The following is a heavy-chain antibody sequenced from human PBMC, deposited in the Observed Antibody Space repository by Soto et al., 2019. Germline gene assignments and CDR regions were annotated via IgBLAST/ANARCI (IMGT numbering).Heavy chain of an antibody. CDR1: GFTFSSYG. CDR3: AKGGSYSYYDSSGYYYVDY. V-gene: IGHV3-30*18. J-gene: IGHJ4*02. D-gene: IGHD3-22*01. CDR2: ISYDGSNK. Sequence: SLRLSCAASGFTFSSYGMHWVRQAPGKGLEWVAVISYDGSNKYYADSVKGRFTISRDNSKNTLYLQMNSLRAEDTAVYYCAKGGSYSYYDSSGYYYVDYWGQGTLVTVSS.